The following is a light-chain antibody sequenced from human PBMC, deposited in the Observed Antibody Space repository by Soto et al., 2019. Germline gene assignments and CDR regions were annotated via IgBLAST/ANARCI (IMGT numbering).Light chain of an antibody. V-gene: IGKV3-11*01. CDR3: QQRSNWRRT. J-gene: IGKJ4*01. CDR2: DAS. Sequence: EIVLTQSPATLSLSPGERATLSCRASQSVSSYLAWFQQKPGQAPRLLIYDASNRATGIPAWFSGSGSGTDFTLTISGLEPEDFAFYYCQQRSNWRRTFGGGTKVEIK. CDR1: QSVSSY.